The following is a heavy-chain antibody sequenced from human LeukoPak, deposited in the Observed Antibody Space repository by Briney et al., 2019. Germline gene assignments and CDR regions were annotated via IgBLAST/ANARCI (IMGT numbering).Heavy chain of an antibody. V-gene: IGHV3-30*02. CDR1: GFTFSSYG. D-gene: IGHD1-20*01. Sequence: PGGSLRLSCAASGFTFSSYGMHWVRQAPGKGLEWVAFIRYDGSNKYYADSVKGRFTISRDNSKNTLYLQMNSLRAEDMALYYCAKDFNWNPTGAFDYWGQGTLVTVSS. J-gene: IGHJ4*02. CDR3: AKDFNWNPTGAFDY. CDR2: IRYDGSNK.